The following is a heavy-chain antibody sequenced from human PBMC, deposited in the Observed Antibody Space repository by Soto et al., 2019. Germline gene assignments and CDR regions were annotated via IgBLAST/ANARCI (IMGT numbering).Heavy chain of an antibody. CDR3: ARSYDYGANWFDP. Sequence: QPGGSLRLSCAASGFTFSSYWMHWVRQAPGKELVWVSRINSDGSSTSYADSVKGRFTISRDNAKNTLYLQMNSLRAEDTAVYYCARSYDYGANWFDPWGQGTLVTVSS. D-gene: IGHD4-17*01. CDR1: GFTFSSYW. V-gene: IGHV3-74*01. J-gene: IGHJ5*02. CDR2: INSDGSST.